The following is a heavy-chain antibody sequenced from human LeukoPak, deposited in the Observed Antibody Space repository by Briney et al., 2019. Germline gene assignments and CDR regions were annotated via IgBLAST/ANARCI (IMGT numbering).Heavy chain of an antibody. Sequence: PSETLSLTCAVYGGSFSGYYWSWIRQPPGKGLEWIGEINHSGSTNYNPSLKSRVTISVDTSKNQFSLKLSSVTAADTAVYYCARWSLVATTVTYYYGMDVWGQGTTVTVSS. J-gene: IGHJ6*02. CDR1: GGSFSGYY. D-gene: IGHD4-11*01. CDR3: ARWSLVATTVTYYYGMDV. V-gene: IGHV4-34*01. CDR2: INHSGST.